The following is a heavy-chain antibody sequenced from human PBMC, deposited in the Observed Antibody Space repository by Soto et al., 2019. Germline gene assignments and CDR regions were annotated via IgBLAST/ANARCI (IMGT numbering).Heavy chain of an antibody. J-gene: IGHJ3*01. CDR3: AGEQSGAANF. Sequence: QLQLQESGPGLVEPSETLSLTCSVSGDSMSSYYWSWIRQSAEKGLEWIGRISATGTNNYNPALKSRITLSVDTSKIQFSLNLKFVTAADTAVYFCAGEQSGAANFWGQGTLVTVS. CDR1: GDSMSSYY. V-gene: IGHV4-4*07. CDR2: ISATGTN. D-gene: IGHD2-15*01.